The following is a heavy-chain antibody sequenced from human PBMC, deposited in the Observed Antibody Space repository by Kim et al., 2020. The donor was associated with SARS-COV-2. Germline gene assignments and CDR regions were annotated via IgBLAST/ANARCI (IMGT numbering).Heavy chain of an antibody. CDR1: GFRFDDAA. V-gene: IGHV3-9*01. D-gene: IGHD1-1*01. CDR3: AKGAGTNWRFFEK. Sequence: GGSLRLSCAASGFRFDDAAMHWVRQTPQKGLEWVSGISWNSVGVGYAESVKGRFAISRDNDNKSVFLQMNNLRGDDTAFYYCAKGAGTNWRFFEKWGQGILVTVSS. CDR2: ISWNSVGV. J-gene: IGHJ4*02.